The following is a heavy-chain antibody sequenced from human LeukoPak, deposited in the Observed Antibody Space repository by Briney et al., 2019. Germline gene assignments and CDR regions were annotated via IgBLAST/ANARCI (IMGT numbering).Heavy chain of an antibody. V-gene: IGHV4-34*01. CDR2: INHSGST. CDR3: ARDRQSYYYDSSGYRYFDY. CDR1: GGSFSGYY. Sequence: SETLSLTCAVYGGSFSGYYWSWIRQPPGKGLEWIGEINHSGSTNYNPSLKSRVTISVDTSKNQFSLKLSSVTAAGTAVYYCARDRQSYYYDSSGYRYFDYWGQGTLVTVSS. J-gene: IGHJ4*02. D-gene: IGHD3-22*01.